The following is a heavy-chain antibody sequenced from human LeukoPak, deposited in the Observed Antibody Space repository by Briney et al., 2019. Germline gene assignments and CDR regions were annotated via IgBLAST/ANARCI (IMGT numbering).Heavy chain of an antibody. J-gene: IGHJ4*02. CDR2: ISWNSGSI. CDR3: AKDTHGYGSGSYYKAFDY. Sequence: PGGSLRLSCAASGFTFDDYAMHWVRQAPGKGLEWVSGISWNSGSIGYADSVKGRFTISRDNAKNSLYLQMNSLRAEDTALYYCAKDTHGYGSGSYYKAFDYWGQGILVTVSS. CDR1: GFTFDDYA. V-gene: IGHV3-9*01. D-gene: IGHD3-10*01.